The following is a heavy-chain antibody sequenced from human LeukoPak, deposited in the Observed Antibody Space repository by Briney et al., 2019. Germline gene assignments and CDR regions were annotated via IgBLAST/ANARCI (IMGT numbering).Heavy chain of an antibody. CDR3: AREVTVAGTFYFYMDV. D-gene: IGHD6-19*01. J-gene: IGHJ6*03. V-gene: IGHV4-59*11. CDR2: IYYGGRT. CDR1: GGSISSHY. Sequence: SETLSLTCSVSGGSISSHYWNWVRQPPGQALEFIGYIYYGGRTQYNPSLQRLVTMSLDTCESQYSLRLNSVSAADTAVYYCAREVTVAGTFYFYMDVWGKGTTVSVSS.